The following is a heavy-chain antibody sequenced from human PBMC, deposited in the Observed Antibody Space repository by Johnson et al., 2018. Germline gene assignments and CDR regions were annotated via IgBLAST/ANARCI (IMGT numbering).Heavy chain of an antibody. D-gene: IGHD3-10*01. Sequence: QVQLVESGGGVVQPGRSLRLSCAASGFIFSNYGMHWVRQAPGKGLEWVAVISYEGNNKYYADSVKGRFTISRDNSENTFYLQMNSLRTDDTAVYYCAKDDYAAGSYDPPNAFYLWGQGTMVTVSS. V-gene: IGHV3-30*18. CDR1: GFIFSNYG. CDR3: AKDDYAAGSYDPPNAFYL. CDR2: ISYEGNNK. J-gene: IGHJ3*01.